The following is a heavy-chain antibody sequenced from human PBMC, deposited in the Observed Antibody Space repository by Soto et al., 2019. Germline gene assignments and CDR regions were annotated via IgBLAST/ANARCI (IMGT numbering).Heavy chain of an antibody. CDR2: IDYIAST. CDR1: GGSISSYY. J-gene: IGHJ5*02. Sequence: AETLSLTCTVSGGSISSYYWSWIRQPPGKGLEWIGYIDYIASTDYNPSLKSLFTISVDTSKNKFSLKMSSVTAAATAVYYCERGLRRQLLNWFDPWGQGTMVTVSS. CDR3: ERGLRRQLLNWFDP. V-gene: IGHV4-59*01. D-gene: IGHD2-2*01.